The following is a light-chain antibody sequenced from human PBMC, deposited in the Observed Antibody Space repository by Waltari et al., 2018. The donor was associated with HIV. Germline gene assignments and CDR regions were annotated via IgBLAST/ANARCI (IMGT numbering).Light chain of an antibody. Sequence: EIVVTQSPGNLSLSPGERATLSCRASQSISSTYLAWYQQKPGQAPRLLIYGASSRAAGIPDRFSGSGSGTDFTLTISRLEPEDFAVYYCQQYNNWPRTFGQGTKVEF. J-gene: IGKJ1*01. V-gene: IGKV3-20*01. CDR2: GAS. CDR1: QSISSTY. CDR3: QQYNNWPRT.